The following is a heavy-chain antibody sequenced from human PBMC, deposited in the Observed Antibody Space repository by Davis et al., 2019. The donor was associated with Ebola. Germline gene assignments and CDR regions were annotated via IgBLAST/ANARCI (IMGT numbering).Heavy chain of an antibody. D-gene: IGHD3-16*01. Sequence: ASVKVSCKASGYMFSGYGISWVRQAPGQGLEWMGWISAYNGNTNYAQKLQGRVTMTTDTSTSTAYMELRSLRSDDTAVYYCARDLGILPPDYWGQGTLVTVSS. V-gene: IGHV1-18*04. CDR2: ISAYNGNT. J-gene: IGHJ4*02. CDR1: GYMFSGYG. CDR3: ARDLGILPPDY.